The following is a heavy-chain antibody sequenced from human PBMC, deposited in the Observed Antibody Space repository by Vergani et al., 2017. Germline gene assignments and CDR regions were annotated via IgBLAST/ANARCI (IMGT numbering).Heavy chain of an antibody. D-gene: IGHD1-1*01. CDR1: GGSISSSSYY. Sequence: QLQLQESGPGLVKPSETLSLTCTVSGGSISSSSYYWGWIRQPPGKGLEWLGSIYYSGSTYYNPSLKSRVTISVDTSKNQFSLKLSSVTVADTAVYYCARELGLDDPLDYWGQGTLVTVSS. CDR3: ARELGLDDPLDY. J-gene: IGHJ4*02. V-gene: IGHV4-39*07. CDR2: IYYSGST.